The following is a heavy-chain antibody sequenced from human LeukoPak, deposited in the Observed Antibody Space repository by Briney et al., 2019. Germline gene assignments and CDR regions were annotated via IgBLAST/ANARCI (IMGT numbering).Heavy chain of an antibody. Sequence: SETLSLTCTVSGGSISSYYCSWIRQPPGKGLEWIGYMSYSGRTNYNPSLKSRVTVSVDTSKNQFSLKLSSVTAADTPVYYCARLGSNNWFDPWGQGTLVTVSS. V-gene: IGHV4-59*01. CDR1: GGSISSYY. J-gene: IGHJ5*02. CDR2: MSYSGRT. CDR3: ARLGSNNWFDP.